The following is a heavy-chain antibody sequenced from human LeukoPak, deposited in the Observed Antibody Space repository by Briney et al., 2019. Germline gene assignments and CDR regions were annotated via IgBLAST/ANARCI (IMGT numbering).Heavy chain of an antibody. CDR3: AKVGGLAVAGTDNWMDP. Sequence: SETLSLTCSVTGGSISRSSYYWGWVRQPPGEGLEWIGNIHYSGKTYYNPSLKSRVTISIDTSKNQFSLKLSSVTAADTAVYSCAKVGGLAVAGTDNWMDPWGQGTLVTVSS. J-gene: IGHJ5*02. CDR1: GGSISRSSYY. V-gene: IGHV4-39*02. CDR2: IHYSGKT. D-gene: IGHD6-19*01.